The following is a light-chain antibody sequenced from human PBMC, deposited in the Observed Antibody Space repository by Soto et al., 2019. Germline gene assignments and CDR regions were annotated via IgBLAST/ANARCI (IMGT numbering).Light chain of an antibody. J-gene: IGKJ1*01. Sequence: EVVLTHSPGTPSLSPEERATLSCRASQSVSSSYLAWYQQKPGQAPRLLIYGASSRATGIPDRFSGSGSGTDFTLTISRLEPEDFAVYYCQQYGSSPPWTFGQRTKV. CDR1: QSVSSSY. CDR3: QQYGSSPPWT. CDR2: GAS. V-gene: IGKV3-20*01.